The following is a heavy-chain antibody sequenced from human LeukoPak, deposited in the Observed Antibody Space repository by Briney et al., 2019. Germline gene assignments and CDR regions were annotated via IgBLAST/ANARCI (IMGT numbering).Heavy chain of an antibody. CDR2: ITPSSTYI. D-gene: IGHD6-19*01. CDR1: GFTFSNSD. V-gene: IGHV3-21*01. CDR3: ARNLNSPIAVAGSDY. J-gene: IGHJ4*02. Sequence: GGSLRLSCAASGFTFSNSDMEWVRQAPGKGLEWVSSITPSSTYIYYAESMRGRFTASRDNAKNSLYLQMNSLTAEDTAVYYCARNLNSPIAVAGSDYWGQGTLVTASS.